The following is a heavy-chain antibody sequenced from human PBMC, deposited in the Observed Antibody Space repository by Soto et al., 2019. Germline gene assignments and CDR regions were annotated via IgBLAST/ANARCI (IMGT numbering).Heavy chain of an antibody. Sequence: SQTLPLTCIVSGGTIIGNSHYWSWIRQPPGKGLESIGNIYYDGNTYYNPSLKSRVTISLDTSKNQFSLRLNSVTAADTAVYYCARSSIVPRLLMYPFDYWGQGTLVTVSS. D-gene: IGHD2-8*01. J-gene: IGHJ4*02. CDR2: IYYDGNT. V-gene: IGHV4-39*01. CDR3: ARSSIVPRLLMYPFDY. CDR1: GGTIIGNSHY.